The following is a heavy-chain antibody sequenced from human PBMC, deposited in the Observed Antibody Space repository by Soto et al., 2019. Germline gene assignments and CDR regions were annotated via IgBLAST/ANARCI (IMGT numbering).Heavy chain of an antibody. CDR3: ARGLMCCGDNWVDP. CDR1: GYTFSNYA. CDR2: ISAYNANT. V-gene: IGHV1-18*04. D-gene: IGHD2-15*01. J-gene: IGHJ5*02. Sequence: QVQLVQSGAEVKKPGASVKVSCKASGYTFSNYAISWVRQAPGQGLEWMGWISAYNANTNYAQKFQGRVTMTTDTSTTTAYMALRSLRSDDTAVYYCARGLMCCGDNWVDPWGQGTLVTVSS.